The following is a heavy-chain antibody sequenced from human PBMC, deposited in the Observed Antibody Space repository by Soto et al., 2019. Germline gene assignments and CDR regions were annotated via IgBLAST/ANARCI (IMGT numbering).Heavy chain of an antibody. CDR1: GDSINNYY. V-gene: IGHV4-59*01. CDR2: IYYSGRA. CDR3: ARHWNSGYDP. J-gene: IGHJ5*02. D-gene: IGHD5-12*01. Sequence: QVQLQESGPGLVKPSETLSLICTVSGDSINNYYWSWIRQPPGKGLEWIGYIYYSGRADYSPSLKSRVTISVDTSTTQFSLKLSSVTAADTAVYYCARHWNSGYDPWGQGTLVTVSS.